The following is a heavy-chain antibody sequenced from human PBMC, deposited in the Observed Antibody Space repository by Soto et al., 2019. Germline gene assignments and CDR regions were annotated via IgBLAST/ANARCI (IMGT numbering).Heavy chain of an antibody. CDR3: AHTQLFTCFGLVTQTDVWFDS. V-gene: IGHV2-5*02. CDR2: VYWDDDK. J-gene: IGHJ5*01. Sequence: QITLKESGPTLVNPTQTLTLTCTFSGFSLSTSGPAVGWIPQPPGKALEWLALVYWDDDKRYSPSIKNRVTIPKDTSKNPVVLTLTNAEPVDTARYYRAHTQLFTCFGLVTQTDVWFDSWGQGTLVTVPS. D-gene: IGHD3-3*01. CDR1: GFSLSTSGPA.